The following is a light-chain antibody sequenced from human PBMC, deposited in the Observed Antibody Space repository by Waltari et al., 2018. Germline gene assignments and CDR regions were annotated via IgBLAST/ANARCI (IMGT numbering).Light chain of an antibody. Sequence: QSALSQPASVSGSPGQSITISCTGTSSDIGRYNYVSWYQQHPGKAPKLLISNVSNRPSGVSTRFSASKSGNTASLTISGLQAEDEADYYCSSHTSSSTWVFGGGTKLTVL. CDR1: SSDIGRYNY. CDR2: NVS. CDR3: SSHTSSSTWV. V-gene: IGLV2-14*03. J-gene: IGLJ3*02.